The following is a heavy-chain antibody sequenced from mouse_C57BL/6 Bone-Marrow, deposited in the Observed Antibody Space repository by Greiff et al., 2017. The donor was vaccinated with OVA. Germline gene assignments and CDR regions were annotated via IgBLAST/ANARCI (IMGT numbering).Heavy chain of an antibody. CDR2: INPYNGGT. D-gene: IGHD1-1*01. CDR3: ARRAMGYYYGRSHYYAMDY. J-gene: IGHJ4*01. CDR1: GYTFTDYY. V-gene: IGHV1-19*01. Sequence: VQLQQSGPVLVKPGASVKMSCKASGYTFTDYYMNWVKQSHGRSLEWIGVINPYNGGTSYNQKFKGKATLTVDKPSRTAYMELTSLTSEDSAVYYCARRAMGYYYGRSHYYAMDYWGQGTSVTVSS.